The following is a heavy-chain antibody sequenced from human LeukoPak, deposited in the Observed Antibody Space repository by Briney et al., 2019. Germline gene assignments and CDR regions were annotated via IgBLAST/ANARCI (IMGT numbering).Heavy chain of an antibody. J-gene: IGHJ3*02. Sequence: SQTLSLTCAISGDSVSRNDVAWNWIRQSPSRGLEWLGKTYHRSKWYNDYAGSMKGRITVNPDTSKNQFSLQLSSVTPEDTAVYYCARDQGAFDIWGQGIMVTVSS. CDR2: TYHRSKWYN. CDR3: ARDQGAFDI. CDR1: GDSVSRNDVA. V-gene: IGHV6-1*01.